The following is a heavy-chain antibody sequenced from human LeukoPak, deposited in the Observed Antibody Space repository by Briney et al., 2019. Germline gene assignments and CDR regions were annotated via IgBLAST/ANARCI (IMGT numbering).Heavy chain of an antibody. CDR2: IYPGDSDT. CDR1: GYSFTTYW. Sequence: GGSLQISCQGSGYSFTTYWIGWVRQLPGKGLEWMGIIYPGDSDTRYSPSFQGQVTISADKSINTAYLQWSSLKASDTAMYYCARRVSASHNWFDPWGQGTLVTVSS. D-gene: IGHD3-16*01. CDR3: ARRVSASHNWFDP. V-gene: IGHV5-51*01. J-gene: IGHJ5*02.